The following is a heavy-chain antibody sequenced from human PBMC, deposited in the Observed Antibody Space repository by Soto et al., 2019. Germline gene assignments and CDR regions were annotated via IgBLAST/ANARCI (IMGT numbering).Heavy chain of an antibody. V-gene: IGHV4-31*03. Sequence: PSETLSLTCTVSGGSISSGGYYWSWIRQHPGKGLEWIGYIYYSGSTSYNPSLKSRLTISVDTSKSQFSLKLSSVTAADTAVYYFSRFKGNWYHRNLFDPRGQGTPVTGSS. CDR1: GGSISSGGYY. J-gene: IGHJ5*01. CDR3: SRFKGNWYHRNLFDP. CDR2: IYYSGST. D-gene: IGHD6-13*01.